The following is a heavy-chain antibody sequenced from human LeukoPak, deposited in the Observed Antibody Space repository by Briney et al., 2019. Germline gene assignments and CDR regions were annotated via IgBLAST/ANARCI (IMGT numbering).Heavy chain of an antibody. CDR3: AKAGPGFGFDY. Sequence: GGSLRLSCAASGFTFSSYAMHWVRQAPGKGLEWVSDISSSGSTIGYADSVKGRFTISRDNAKNSLYLHMNSLRAEDTAVYYCAKAGPGFGFDYWGQGTLVTVSS. CDR2: ISSSGSTI. D-gene: IGHD3-10*01. V-gene: IGHV3-48*03. J-gene: IGHJ4*02. CDR1: GFTFSSYA.